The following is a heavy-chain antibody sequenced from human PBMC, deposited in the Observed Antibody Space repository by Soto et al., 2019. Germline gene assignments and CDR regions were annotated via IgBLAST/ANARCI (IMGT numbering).Heavy chain of an antibody. D-gene: IGHD3-9*01. CDR3: TRLCEDYDVAPGYLIQRAFDY. J-gene: IGHJ4*02. CDR2: IKNDGSET. CDR1: GFSLSTYW. V-gene: IGHV3-7*03. Sequence: EVQMVESGGGLVRPGGSLRLSCAASGFSLSTYWMNWVRQAPGKGLEWVATIKNDGSETEYLDSVKGRFTISRDNAKNSLYLQMYSLRAEDTAVYYCTRLCEDYDVAPGYLIQRAFDYWGQGSLVTVSS.